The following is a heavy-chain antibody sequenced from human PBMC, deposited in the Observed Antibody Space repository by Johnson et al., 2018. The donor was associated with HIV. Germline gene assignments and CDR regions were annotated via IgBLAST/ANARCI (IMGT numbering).Heavy chain of an antibody. V-gene: IGHV3-30*04. CDR2: ISYDGSNN. D-gene: IGHD2-21*01. CDR3: ARDWVIGDAFDI. J-gene: IGHJ3*02. CDR1: GFTFSSYA. Sequence: QVQLVESGGGVVQPGRSLRLSCAASGFTFSSYAIHWVRQAPGKGLQWVAIISYDGSNNYYADSVKGRFTISRDNAKNSLYLQMNSLRAEDTAVYYCARDWVIGDAFDIWGQGTMVTVSS.